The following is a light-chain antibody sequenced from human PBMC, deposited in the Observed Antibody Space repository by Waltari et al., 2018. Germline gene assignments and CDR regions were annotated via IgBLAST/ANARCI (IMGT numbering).Light chain of an antibody. CDR3: QQYNNWPPLT. V-gene: IGKV3-15*01. CDR2: AAS. J-gene: IGKJ4*01. CDR1: QNVDSS. Sequence: ETVMTQSPATLSVSPGETATLPCRASQNVDSSLAWYQQRPGQPPRPLLSAASTRASGVPARFSGSGSGTEFTLTISSLQSEDSAVYYCQQYNNWPPLTFGGGTKVELK.